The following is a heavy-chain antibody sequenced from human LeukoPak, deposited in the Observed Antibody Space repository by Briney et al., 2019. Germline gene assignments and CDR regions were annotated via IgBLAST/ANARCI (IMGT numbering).Heavy chain of an antibody. CDR2: IKQDGFEK. J-gene: IGHJ4*02. CDR1: GFSFSTYW. D-gene: IGHD3-16*01. Sequence: GGSLRLSCAASGFSFSTYWMSWVRQAPGKGLDGVANIKQDGFEKYYVDSVKGRFTISRDNAKNSLYLQMNSLRAEDTAIYYCARPGRGAYDYWGQGTLVTVSS. CDR3: ARPGRGAYDY. V-gene: IGHV3-7*01.